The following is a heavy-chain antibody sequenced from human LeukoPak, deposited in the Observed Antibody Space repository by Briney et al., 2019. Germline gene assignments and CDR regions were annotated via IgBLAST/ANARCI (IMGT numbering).Heavy chain of an antibody. D-gene: IGHD3-22*01. CDR1: GYTLTELS. J-gene: IGHJ4*02. V-gene: IGHV1-24*01. CDR2: FDPEDGET. Sequence: GASVKVSCKVSGYTLTELSMHWVRQAPGKGLEWMGGFDPEDGETIYAQKFQGRVTMTEDTSTDTAYMELSSLRSEDTAVYYCATGSYYYDSSGYYTTVGFDYWGQGTLVTVSS. CDR3: ATGSYYYDSSGYYTTVGFDY.